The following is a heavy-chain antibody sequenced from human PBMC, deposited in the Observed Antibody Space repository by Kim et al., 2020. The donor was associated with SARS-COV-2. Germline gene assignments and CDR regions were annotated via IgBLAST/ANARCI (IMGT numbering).Heavy chain of an antibody. CDR1: GGSISSSSYY. CDR3: ARRPSDDYVWGSYRWARAFDI. Sequence: SETLSLTCTVSGGSISSSSYYWGWIRQPPGKGLEWIGSIYYSGSTYYNPSLKSRVTISVDTSKNQFSLKLSSVTAADTAVYYCARRPSDDYVWGSYRWARAFDIWGQGTMVTVSS. J-gene: IGHJ3*02. D-gene: IGHD3-16*02. V-gene: IGHV4-39*01. CDR2: IYYSGST.